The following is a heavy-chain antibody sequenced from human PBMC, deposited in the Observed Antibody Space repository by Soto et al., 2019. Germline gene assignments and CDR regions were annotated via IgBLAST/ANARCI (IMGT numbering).Heavy chain of an antibody. V-gene: IGHV4-59*01. Sequence: NPSETLSLTCSVSGGSINNYHWTWIRQPPGKGLEWIGWIFYSGSTNYSPSLESRVTISVDTSKNQFSLKLTSVTAADTAVYYCARGEDAFFYYGLDVWGQGITVTVSS. CDR3: ARGEDAFFYYGLDV. CDR1: GGSINNYH. CDR2: IFYSGST. J-gene: IGHJ6*02.